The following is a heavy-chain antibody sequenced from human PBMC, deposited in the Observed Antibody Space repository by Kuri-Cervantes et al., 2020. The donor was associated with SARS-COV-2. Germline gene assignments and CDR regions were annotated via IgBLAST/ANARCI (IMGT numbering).Heavy chain of an antibody. D-gene: IGHD2-21*02. CDR1: GGTFRSYY. J-gene: IGHJ4*02. CDR2: IIPLLVRT. V-gene: IGHV1-69*04. Sequence: SSVQVSCKASGGTFRSYYMSWVRQAPGQGLEWMGRIIPLLVRTTYAQKFQVRVTIIKDKSTPKVYMELRSLRSEDTAVYYCARENDYQSGYCPFDHWGQGTLVTVSS. CDR3: ARENDYQSGYCPFDH.